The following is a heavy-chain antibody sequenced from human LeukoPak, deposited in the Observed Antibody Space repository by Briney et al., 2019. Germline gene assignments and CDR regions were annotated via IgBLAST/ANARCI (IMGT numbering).Heavy chain of an antibody. J-gene: IGHJ5*02. Sequence: GGSLRLSCAASGFTFNSYSMNWVRQAPGKGLEWVSYISSSSSTIYYADSVKGRFIISRDNAKNSLYLQMNSLRAEDTAVYYCARALRYFDWLSTSPEYNWFDPWGQGTLVTVSS. CDR3: ARALRYFDWLSTSPEYNWFDP. D-gene: IGHD3-9*01. V-gene: IGHV3-48*01. CDR1: GFTFNSYS. CDR2: ISSSSSTI.